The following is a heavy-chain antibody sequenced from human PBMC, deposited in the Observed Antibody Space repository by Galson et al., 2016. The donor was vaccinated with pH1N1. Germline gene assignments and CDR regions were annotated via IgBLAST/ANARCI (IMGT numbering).Heavy chain of an antibody. CDR3: AISHINYFDTSGSSFPNDY. CDR1: GITFSNYA. Sequence: SLRLSCAASGITFSNYAVSWVRQAPGKGLEWVSTISSSGGTTYYADFVKGRFTIPRDNSKNTLFVQMNSLRAEDTAVYYCAISHINYFDTSGSSFPNDYWGQGTLVIVSS. CDR2: ISSSGGTT. J-gene: IGHJ4*02. D-gene: IGHD3-22*01. V-gene: IGHV3-23*01.